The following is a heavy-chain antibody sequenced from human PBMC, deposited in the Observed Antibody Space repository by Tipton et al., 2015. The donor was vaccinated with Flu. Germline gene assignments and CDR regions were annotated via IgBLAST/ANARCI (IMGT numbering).Heavy chain of an antibody. CDR3: ARVSRSGTPHAGYFDY. CDR1: AGSISTYF. D-gene: IGHD1-7*01. Sequence: TLSLTCTVSAGSISTYFWSWIRQPAGKGLEWIGRIYSTGNTNYNPSLNSRVTMSVDTSKNQFSLKLSSVTAADTAVYYCARVSRSGTPHAGYFDYWGQGTLVTVSS. V-gene: IGHV4-4*07. CDR2: IYSTGNT. J-gene: IGHJ4*02.